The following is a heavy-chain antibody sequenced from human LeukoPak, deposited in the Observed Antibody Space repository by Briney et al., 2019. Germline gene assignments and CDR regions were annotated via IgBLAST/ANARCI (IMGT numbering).Heavy chain of an antibody. CDR3: ARDREQEPTYDY. Sequence: GRSLRLSCAASGFTFSSYWMHWVRQAPGKGLVWVSRINSDGSNTNYADSVKGRFTISRDNAKNTLYLQMNSLRAEDTAVYYCARDREQEPTYDYWGRGTLVTVSS. V-gene: IGHV3-74*01. D-gene: IGHD6-13*01. CDR2: INSDGSNT. CDR1: GFTFSSYW. J-gene: IGHJ4*02.